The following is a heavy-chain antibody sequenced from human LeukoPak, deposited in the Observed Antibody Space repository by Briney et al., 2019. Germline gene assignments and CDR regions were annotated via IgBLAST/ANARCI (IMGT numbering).Heavy chain of an antibody. V-gene: IGHV7-4-1*02. CDR2: INTNTGNP. CDR1: GYTFTSYA. J-gene: IGHJ4*02. D-gene: IGHD2-8*01. CDR3: ARDRQKYCTNGVCYTRDFDY. Sequence: ASVKVSCKASGYTFTSYAMNWVRQAPGQGLEWMGWINTNTGNPTYARGFTGRFVFSLDTSVSTAYLQISSLKAEDTAVYYCARDRQKYCTNGVCYTRDFDYWGQGTLVTVSS.